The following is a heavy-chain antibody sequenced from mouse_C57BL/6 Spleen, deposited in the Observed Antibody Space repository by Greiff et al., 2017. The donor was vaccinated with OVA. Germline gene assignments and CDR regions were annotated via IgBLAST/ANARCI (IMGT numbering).Heavy chain of an antibody. Sequence: QVQLKESGAELARPGASVKLSCKASGYTFTSYGISWVKQSTGQGLEWIGEIYPRSGNTYYNEKFKGKATLTADKSSSTAYMELRSLTSEDSAVYFCARFYYYGSSYEYYFDYWGQGTTLTVSS. V-gene: IGHV1-81*01. D-gene: IGHD1-1*01. CDR3: ARFYYYGSSYEYYFDY. J-gene: IGHJ2*01. CDR2: IYPRSGNT. CDR1: GYTFTSYG.